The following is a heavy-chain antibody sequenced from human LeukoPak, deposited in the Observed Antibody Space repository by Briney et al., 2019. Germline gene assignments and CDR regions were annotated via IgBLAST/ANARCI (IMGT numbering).Heavy chain of an antibody. D-gene: IGHD3-10*01. CDR2: VFHTGIT. Sequence: SETLSLTRTVSSGSITTYYWNWIRQSPGKRPEWIGYVFHTGITEYNPSLESRVTMSMDTSKRQFSLSLTSVTTADTARYYCARGPRWRGSGRSYYYGMDVWGNGTTVTVSS. V-gene: IGHV4-59*01. J-gene: IGHJ6*04. CDR1: SGSITTYY. CDR3: ARGPRWRGSGRSYYYGMDV.